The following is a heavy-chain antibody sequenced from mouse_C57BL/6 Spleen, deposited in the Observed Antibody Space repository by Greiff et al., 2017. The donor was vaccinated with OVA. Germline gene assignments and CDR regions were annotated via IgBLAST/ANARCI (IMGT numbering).Heavy chain of an antibody. CDR2: INPSTGGT. Sequence: VQLQQSGPELVKPGASVKISCKASGYSFTGYYMNWVKQSPEKSLEWIGEINPSTGGTTYNQKFKAKATLTVDKSSSTAYMQLKSLTSEDSAVYYCARPYYYGSSHWYFDVWGTGTTVTVAS. D-gene: IGHD1-1*01. J-gene: IGHJ1*03. CDR3: ARPYYYGSSHWYFDV. CDR1: GYSFTGYY. V-gene: IGHV1-42*01.